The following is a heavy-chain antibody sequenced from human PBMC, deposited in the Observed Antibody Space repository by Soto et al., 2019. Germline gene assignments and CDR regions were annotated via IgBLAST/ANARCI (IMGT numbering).Heavy chain of an antibody. CDR3: ATPLWQWKPDH. D-gene: IGHD6-19*01. J-gene: IGHJ4*02. CDR2: ISSDGSNI. V-gene: IGHV3-30*03. CDR1: GFTFSTHG. Sequence: QVQLVESGGGVVQPGGSLRLSCAASGFTFSTHGMNWVRQGPGKGLEWMALISSDGSNIYNADSVKGRFTISRDNSQNMVFLQMNSLRHDDTAVYFCATPLWQWKPDHWGQGTLVTVSS.